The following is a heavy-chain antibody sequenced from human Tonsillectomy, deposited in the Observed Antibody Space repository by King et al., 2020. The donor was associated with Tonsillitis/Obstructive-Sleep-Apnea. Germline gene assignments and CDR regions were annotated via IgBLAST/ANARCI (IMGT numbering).Heavy chain of an antibody. V-gene: IGHV3-11*01. CDR2: ISSSGSTI. CDR3: ANVASVVVPAANSYYYYYMDV. D-gene: IGHD2-2*01. J-gene: IGHJ6*03. Sequence: VQLVESGGGLVKPGGSLRLSCAASGFTFSDYYMSWIRQAPGKGLEWVSYISSSGSTIYYADSVKGRFTISRDNAKNSLYLQMNSLRAEDTAVYYCANVASVVVPAANSYYYYYMDVWGKGTTVTVSS. CDR1: GFTFSDYY.